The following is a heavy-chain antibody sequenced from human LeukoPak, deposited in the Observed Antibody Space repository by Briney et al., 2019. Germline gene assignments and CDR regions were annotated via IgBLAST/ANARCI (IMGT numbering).Heavy chain of an antibody. J-gene: IGHJ4*02. D-gene: IGHD4-17*01. Sequence: ASVTVSFLSSGYTFTSYYMHWVRQAPGQGVEWMGRISPSCGSTSYGQKFQGRVTMTRDTSTSTVYMELSSLRSEDTAVYSCARWSPNGDFDYWGQGTLVTVSS. CDR3: ARWSPNGDFDY. CDR1: GYTFTSYY. V-gene: IGHV1-46*01. CDR2: ISPSCGST.